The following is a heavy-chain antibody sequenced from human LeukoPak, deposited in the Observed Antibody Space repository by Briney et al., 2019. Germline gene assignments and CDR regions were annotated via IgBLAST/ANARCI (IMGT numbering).Heavy chain of an antibody. CDR2: ISSRSSYM. J-gene: IGHJ3*02. CDR1: GFTFSSYS. D-gene: IGHD3-22*01. Sequence: GGSLRLSCAASGFTFSSYSMNWVRQAPGKGLEWVSSISSRSSYMYYADSVKGRFTISRDNAKNSLYLQMNSLRAEDTAVYYCARDLSGASYYDSSGYPADAFDIWGQGTMVTVSS. V-gene: IGHV3-21*01. CDR3: ARDLSGASYYDSSGYPADAFDI.